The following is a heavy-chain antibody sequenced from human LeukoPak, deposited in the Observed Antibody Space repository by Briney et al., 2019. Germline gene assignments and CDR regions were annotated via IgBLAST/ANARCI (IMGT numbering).Heavy chain of an antibody. V-gene: IGHV1-2*02. J-gene: IGHJ3*02. CDR1: GYKFTAYY. CDR3: ARVSPYFDTSGAFDI. D-gene: IGHD3-22*01. CDR2: FNPNSGGA. Sequence: ASVKVSCKASGYKFTAYYMHWVRQAPGQGLEWMGWFNPNSGGANYAQKFQGRVTMTRDTSISTAYMELSRLRSDDTAVYYCARVSPYFDTSGAFDIWGQGTMVTVSS.